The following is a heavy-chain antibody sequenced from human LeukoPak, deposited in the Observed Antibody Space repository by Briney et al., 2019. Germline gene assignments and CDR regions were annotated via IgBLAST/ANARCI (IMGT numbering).Heavy chain of an antibody. J-gene: IGHJ4*02. Sequence: PSETLSLTCAVSGGSISSGGYSWSWIRQPPGKGLEWIGYIYHSGSTYHNPSLKSRVTISVDRSKNQFSLKLSSVTAADTAVYYCAREGYYGSGRHSFFDYWGQGTLVTVSS. CDR1: GGSISSGGYS. CDR2: IYHSGST. CDR3: AREGYYGSGRHSFFDY. V-gene: IGHV4-30-2*01. D-gene: IGHD3-10*01.